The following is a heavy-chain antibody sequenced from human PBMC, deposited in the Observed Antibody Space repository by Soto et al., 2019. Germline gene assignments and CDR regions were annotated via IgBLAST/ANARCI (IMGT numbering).Heavy chain of an antibody. J-gene: IGHJ4*02. Sequence: QVQLVQSGAEVKKPGSSVKVSCKASGDTFTIFAFSWVRQAPGQGLEWMGGIIPTIGTTNYAQRFQGRITITGDESTGTAYMKLSSLKFEDTDVYYCARDLGSGYDPGDYWGQGTLVTVSS. V-gene: IGHV1-69*12. D-gene: IGHD5-12*01. CDR3: ARDLGSGYDPGDY. CDR1: GDTFTIFA. CDR2: IIPTIGTT.